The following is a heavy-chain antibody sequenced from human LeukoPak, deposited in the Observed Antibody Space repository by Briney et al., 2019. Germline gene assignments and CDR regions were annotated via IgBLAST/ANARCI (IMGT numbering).Heavy chain of an antibody. D-gene: IGHD6-13*01. J-gene: IGHJ4*02. CDR3: TTWGLAAAADPFDY. V-gene: IGHV3-15*01. Sequence: GGSLRLSCAASRFTFSNAWMSWVGQAPGKGLEWVGRIKSKTDGGTTDYAAPVKGRFTISRDDSKNTLYLQMNSLKTEDTAVYYGTTWGLAAAADPFDYWGQGTLVTVSS. CDR2: IKSKTDGGTT. CDR1: RFTFSNAW.